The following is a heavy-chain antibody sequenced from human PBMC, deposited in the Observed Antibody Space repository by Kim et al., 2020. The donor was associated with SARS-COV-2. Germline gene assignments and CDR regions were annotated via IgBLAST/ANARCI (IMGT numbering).Heavy chain of an antibody. CDR1: GYTFTSYG. CDR2: ISAYNGNT. V-gene: IGHV1-18*04. J-gene: IGHJ6*02. CDR3: ARDLGYCSSTSCYYFTEYYYYGMDV. Sequence: APVKVSCKASGYTFTSYGISWVRQAPGQGLEWMGWISAYNGNTNYAQKLQGRVTMTTDTSTSTAYMELRSLRSDDTAVYYCARDLGYCSSTSCYYFTEYYYYGMDVWGQGTTVTVSS. D-gene: IGHD2-2*01.